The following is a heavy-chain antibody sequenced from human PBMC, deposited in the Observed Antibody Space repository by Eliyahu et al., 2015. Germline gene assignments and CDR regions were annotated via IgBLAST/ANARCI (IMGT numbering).Heavy chain of an antibody. D-gene: IGHD2-15*01. V-gene: IGHV3-73*01. CDR2: IKGKANSYAT. Sequence: EVQLVESGGGLVQPGGSLXLSCAASGFTFSXSAMXXXRQASGKGVEWVGRIKGKANSYATAYDASVKGRFTISRDDSKDTAYLQMNSLKTEDTAVYYCTRHDCSGGGCSMSNYYMDVWGKGTTVTVSS. CDR1: GFTFSXSA. CDR3: TRHDCSGGGCSMSNYYMDV. J-gene: IGHJ6*03.